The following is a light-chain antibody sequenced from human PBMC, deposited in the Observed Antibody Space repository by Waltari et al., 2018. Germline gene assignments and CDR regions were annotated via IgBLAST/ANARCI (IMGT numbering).Light chain of an antibody. J-gene: IGKJ2*01. V-gene: IGKV4-1*01. CDR2: WAS. CDR1: QRVLYSSNNKND. CDR3: QQYYSTPPYT. Sequence: DIVMTQSPDSLAVSLGERATINCKSSQRVLYSSNNKNDLAWYQQKPGQPPKLLIYWASTRESGVPDRFSGSGSGTDFTLTISSLQAEDVAVYYCQQYYSTPPYTFGQGTQLEIK.